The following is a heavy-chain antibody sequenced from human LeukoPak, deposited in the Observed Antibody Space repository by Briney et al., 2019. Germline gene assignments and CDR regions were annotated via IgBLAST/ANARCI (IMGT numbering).Heavy chain of an antibody. CDR1: GGSISSYY. V-gene: IGHV4-4*07. J-gene: IGHJ5*02. D-gene: IGHD1-26*01. Sequence: SETLSLTCTVSGGSISSYYWSWIRQPAGKGLEWLGRIYTSGSTNYNPSLKSRVTMSVDTSKNQFSLKLSSVTAADTAVYYCAREYPGGAHNWFDPWGQGTLVTVSS. CDR3: AREYPGGAHNWFDP. CDR2: IYTSGST.